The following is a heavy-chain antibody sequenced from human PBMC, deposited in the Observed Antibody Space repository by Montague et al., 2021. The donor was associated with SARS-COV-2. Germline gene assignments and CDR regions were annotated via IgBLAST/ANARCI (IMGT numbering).Heavy chain of an antibody. Sequence: SETLSLTCTVSGDSISSGYFYWGWIRQPPGKGLEWVGTLHYSGITYYKPSLKSRVTISVDTSRNQFSLKLSSVTAADTAIYYCAGHLAISGPAAVSDYWGQGTLVTVSS. D-gene: IGHD2-2*01. J-gene: IGHJ4*02. CDR1: GDSISSGYFY. CDR2: LHYSGIT. CDR3: AGHLAISGPAAVSDY. V-gene: IGHV4-39*01.